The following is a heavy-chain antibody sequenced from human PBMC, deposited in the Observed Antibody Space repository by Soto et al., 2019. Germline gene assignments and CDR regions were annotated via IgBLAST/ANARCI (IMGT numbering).Heavy chain of an antibody. CDR1: GGSVDIGY. J-gene: IGHJ4*02. V-gene: IGHV4-59*02. CDR3: AGLRGYAGSPIDY. Sequence: PETLSLTCAVSGGSVDIGYLSWRRQPPGKGLEWVGYISYSGNTNYNPSLKSRVTMSVDTPKNQFSLRLSSVTTADTAVYYCAGLRGYAGSPIDYWGQGTLVTVSS. D-gene: IGHD2-15*01. CDR2: ISYSGNT.